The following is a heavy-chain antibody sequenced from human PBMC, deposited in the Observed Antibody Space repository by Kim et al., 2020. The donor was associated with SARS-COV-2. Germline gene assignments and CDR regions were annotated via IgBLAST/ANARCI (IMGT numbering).Heavy chain of an antibody. CDR3: ARDIVSAAGDDDAFDI. D-gene: IGHD6-13*01. CDR2: NYHSGST. CDR1: GGSISSSSW. J-gene: IGHJ3*02. Sequence: SETLSLTCAVSGGSISSSSWWWWFRQPPGKGLEGLGENYHSGSTNYNPSLKSRGTISVDKSKNQFSLKLISVTAADTAVDYCARDIVSAAGDDDAFDIWGQGTMVTVSS. V-gene: IGHV4-4*02.